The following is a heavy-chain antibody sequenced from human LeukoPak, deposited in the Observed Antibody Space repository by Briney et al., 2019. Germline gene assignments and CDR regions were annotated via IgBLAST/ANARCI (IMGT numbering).Heavy chain of an antibody. CDR1: GLTFSNVW. Sequence: PGGSLRLSCEVPGLTFSNVWMHWVRQAPGQGLVWVSRINTAGSTVYADPVKGRLTISRDNAKNMVYLQMNSLRTEDTAVYYCASFRDTDNWGRGTMVTVSS. V-gene: IGHV3-74*01. CDR2: INTAGST. CDR3: ASFRDTDN. D-gene: IGHD2-21*01. J-gene: IGHJ3*01.